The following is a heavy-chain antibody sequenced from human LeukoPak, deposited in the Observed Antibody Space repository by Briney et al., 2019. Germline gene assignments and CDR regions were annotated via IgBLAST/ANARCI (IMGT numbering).Heavy chain of an antibody. CDR1: GFTFSSYE. CDR2: IIGSGSTI. V-gene: IGHV3-48*03. CDR3: ASGGSSGWYY. J-gene: IGHJ4*02. D-gene: IGHD6-19*01. Sequence: LPGGSLRLSCAASGFTFSSYEMNWVRQAPGKGLEWVSHIIGSGSTIYYADSVRDRFTISRDNAKNSLYLQMNNLRAGDTAVYYCASGGSSGWYYWGLGTLVTVSS.